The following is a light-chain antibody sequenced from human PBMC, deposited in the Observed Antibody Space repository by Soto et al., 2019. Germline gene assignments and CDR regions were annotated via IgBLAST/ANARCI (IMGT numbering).Light chain of an antibody. J-gene: IGKJ2*01. CDR1: QTVSSNY. V-gene: IGKV3-20*01. CDR2: GVS. CDR3: QQYDNSPPHT. Sequence: EIVLTQSPGTLSLSPGERATLSCRASQTVSSNYFAWYQQKPGQAPRLLIYGVSNRATGITERFSGSGSGTDFTLTISRLEPEDFAVYYCQQYDNSPPHTFGQGTKLEIK.